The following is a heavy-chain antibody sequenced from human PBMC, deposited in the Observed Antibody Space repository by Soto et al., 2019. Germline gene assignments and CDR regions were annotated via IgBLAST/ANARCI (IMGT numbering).Heavy chain of an antibody. D-gene: IGHD3-22*01. Sequence: QVQLQESGPGLVKPSQTLSLTCTVSGGSISSGGYYWSWIRQHPGKGLEWIGYIYYSGSTYYNPSLRTRVTISVDTSKIQFSLKLSSVTAADTAVYYCARYRITMIEVGWFDPWGQGTLVTVSS. J-gene: IGHJ5*02. CDR1: GGSISSGGYY. CDR3: ARYRITMIEVGWFDP. V-gene: IGHV4-31*03. CDR2: IYYSGST.